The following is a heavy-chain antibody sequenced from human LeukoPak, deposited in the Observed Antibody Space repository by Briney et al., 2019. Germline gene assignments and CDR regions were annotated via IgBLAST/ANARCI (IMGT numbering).Heavy chain of an antibody. V-gene: IGHV3-30-3*01. Sequence: PGGSLRLSCAASGFTFSSYAMHWVRQAPGKGLEWVAVISYDGSNKYYADSVKGRFTISRDNSKNTLYLQMNSLRAEDTAVYYCARDYHYSNYYFDYWGQGTLVTVSS. D-gene: IGHD4-4*01. CDR2: ISYDGSNK. CDR1: GFTFSSYA. J-gene: IGHJ4*02. CDR3: ARDYHYSNYYFDY.